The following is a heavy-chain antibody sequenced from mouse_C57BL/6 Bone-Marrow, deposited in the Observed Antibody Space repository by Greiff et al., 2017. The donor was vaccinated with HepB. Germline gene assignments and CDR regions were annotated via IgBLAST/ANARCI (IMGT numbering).Heavy chain of an antibody. D-gene: IGHD4-1*01. Sequence: VQLQESGAELVKPGASVKISCKASGYAFSSYWMNWVKQRPGKGLEWIGQIYPGDGDTNYNGKFKGKATLTADKSSSTAYMQLSRLTSEDSAVYFCARLGSLAWFAYWGQGTLVTVSA. J-gene: IGHJ3*01. CDR3: ARLGSLAWFAY. CDR1: GYAFSSYW. V-gene: IGHV1-80*01. CDR2: IYPGDGDT.